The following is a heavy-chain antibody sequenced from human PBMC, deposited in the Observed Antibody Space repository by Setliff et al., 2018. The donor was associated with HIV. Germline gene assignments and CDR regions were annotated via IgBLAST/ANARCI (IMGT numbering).Heavy chain of an antibody. V-gene: IGHV4-31*03. J-gene: IGHJ4*02. D-gene: IGHD6-19*01. CDR2: IHYSGST. CDR1: GGSISSGAYY. Sequence: SETLSLTCTVSGGSISSGAYYWSWIRQHPGKGLEWIGFIHYSGSTYYKPSLRSRLTISIDTSKNQFSLKLSSVTAADTAVYYCAREVGHRSGYYRGSFDYWGQGTLVTVSS. CDR3: AREVGHRSGYYRGSFDY.